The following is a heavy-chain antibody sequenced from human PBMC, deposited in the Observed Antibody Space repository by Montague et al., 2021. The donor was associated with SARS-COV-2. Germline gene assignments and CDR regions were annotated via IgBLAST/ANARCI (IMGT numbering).Heavy chain of an antibody. V-gene: IGHV4-59*08. J-gene: IGHJ2*01. CDR3: VRFQEGKFGSRNYSPFWYFDL. Sequence: SETLSLTCTVSGGSISSYYWSWIRQPPGKGLEYIGYIFYSGSSAYNPSLKSRVTMSVDTSKNQFSLKLTSVTAADTAVYYCVRFQEGKFGSRNYSPFWYFDLWGRGTRITVSS. D-gene: IGHD3-10*01. CDR1: GGSISSYY. CDR2: IFYSGSS.